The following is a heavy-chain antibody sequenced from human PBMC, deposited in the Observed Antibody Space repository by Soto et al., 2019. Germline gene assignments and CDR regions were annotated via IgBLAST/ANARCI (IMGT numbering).Heavy chain of an antibody. CDR1: GGSISSYY. CDR3: ARDPGYYNSSGYYYAHNWFDP. CDR2: IYYSGST. V-gene: IGHV4-59*01. J-gene: IGHJ5*02. D-gene: IGHD3-22*01. Sequence: SETLSLTCTVSGGSISSYYGSWIRQPPGKGLEWIGYIYYSGSTNYNPSLKSRVTISVDTSKNQFSLKLSSVTAADTAVYYCARDPGYYNSSGYYYAHNWFDPWGQGTLVTVSS.